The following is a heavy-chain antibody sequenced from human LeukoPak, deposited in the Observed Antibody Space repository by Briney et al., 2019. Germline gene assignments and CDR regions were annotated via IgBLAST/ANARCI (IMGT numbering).Heavy chain of an antibody. Sequence: GGSLRLSCAASGFTFSSYSMNWVRQAPGKGLEWVSYISSSSSTIYYADSVKGRFTISRDNSDNTLYLQMNSLRAEDTAVYYCAKDRPNYYGSNGHYYKLNGDCWGQGTLVTVSS. CDR1: GFTFSSYS. D-gene: IGHD3-22*01. V-gene: IGHV3-48*01. CDR3: AKDRPNYYGSNGHYYKLNGDC. CDR2: ISSSSSTI. J-gene: IGHJ4*02.